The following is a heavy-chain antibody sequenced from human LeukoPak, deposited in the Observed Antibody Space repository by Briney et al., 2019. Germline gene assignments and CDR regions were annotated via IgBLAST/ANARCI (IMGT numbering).Heavy chain of an antibody. CDR3: ARQASYYYGSARGGIDY. Sequence: PSGTLSLTCAVSGGSISSSNWWSWVRQPPGKGLEWIGEIYHSGSTNYNPSLKSRVTISVDKSKNQFSLKLSSVTAADTAVYYCARQASYYYGSARGGIDYWGQGTLVTVSS. J-gene: IGHJ4*02. D-gene: IGHD3-10*01. CDR2: IYHSGST. V-gene: IGHV4-4*02. CDR1: GGSISSSNW.